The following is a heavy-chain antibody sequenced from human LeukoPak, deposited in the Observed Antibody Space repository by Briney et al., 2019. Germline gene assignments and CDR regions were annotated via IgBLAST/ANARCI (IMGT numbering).Heavy chain of an antibody. CDR2: INWNSGSI. CDR1: GFTFDDYA. J-gene: IGHJ4*02. V-gene: IGHV3-9*01. D-gene: IGHD2-15*01. Sequence: GRSLRLSCAASGFTFDDYAMHWVRQAPGKGLEWVSGINWNSGSIGYADSVKGRFTISRDNAKNSLYLQMNSLRAEDTALYYCAEDLGYCSGGSCCAFDYWGQGTLVTVSS. CDR3: AEDLGYCSGGSCCAFDY.